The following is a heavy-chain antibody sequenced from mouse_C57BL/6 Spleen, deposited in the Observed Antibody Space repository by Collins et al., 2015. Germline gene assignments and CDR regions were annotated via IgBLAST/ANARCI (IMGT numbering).Heavy chain of an antibody. Sequence: QVQLQQPGAELVKPGASVKMSCKASGYTFTSYWITWVKQRPGQGLEWIGDIYPGSGSTNYNEKFKSKATLTVDTSSSTAYMQLSSLTSEDPAVYYCARSNYYGSSYHAMDYWGQGTSVTVSS. D-gene: IGHD1-1*01. CDR3: ARSNYYGSSYHAMDY. J-gene: IGHJ4*01. V-gene: IGHV1-55*01. CDR1: GYTFTSYW. CDR2: IYPGSGST.